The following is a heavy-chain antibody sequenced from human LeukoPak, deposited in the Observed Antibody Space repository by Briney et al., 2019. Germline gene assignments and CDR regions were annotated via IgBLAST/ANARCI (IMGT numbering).Heavy chain of an antibody. CDR1: GFSFSNYA. CDR3: AKIAPWGAVTTTDGFDY. V-gene: IGHV3-23*01. J-gene: IGHJ4*02. D-gene: IGHD4-17*01. CDR2: ISGSGAAT. Sequence: GGSLRLSCAASGFSFSNYAMSWVRQAPGKGLEWVSSISGSGAATYYADSVKGRFTISRGNSKNTLYLRLNSLGAEDTAVYYCAKIAPWGAVTTTDGFDYWGQGTLVTVSS.